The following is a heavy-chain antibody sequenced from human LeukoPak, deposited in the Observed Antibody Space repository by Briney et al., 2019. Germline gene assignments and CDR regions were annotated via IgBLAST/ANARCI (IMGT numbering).Heavy chain of an antibody. CDR2: INPNSGGT. CDR1: GYTFTGYY. J-gene: IGHJ5*02. Sequence: ASVKVSCKASGYTFTGYYMHWVRQAPGQGLEWMGWINPNSGGTNYAQKFQGRVTMTRDTSISTAYMELSRLRSDDTAVYYCARLRGQVITIFGVRGTESRFDPWGQGTLVTVSS. V-gene: IGHV1-2*02. CDR3: ARLRGQVITIFGVRGTESRFDP. D-gene: IGHD3-3*01.